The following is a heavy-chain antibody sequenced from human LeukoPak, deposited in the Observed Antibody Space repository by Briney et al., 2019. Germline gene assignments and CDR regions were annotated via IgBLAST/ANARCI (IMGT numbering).Heavy chain of an antibody. CDR3: ARNKTTGGGGFDY. CDR1: GYTFNFNG. CDR2: ISGDYGCT. J-gene: IGHJ4*02. V-gene: IGHV1-18*04. Sequence: ASVKLSCTGSGYTFNFNGICWIREAPGQGPEWMGWISGDYGCTKYAQKFQGRVTMTTDTSTDTSYMELRSLRSDDTAVYYCARNKTTGGGGFDYWGQGTLITVSS. D-gene: IGHD3-16*01.